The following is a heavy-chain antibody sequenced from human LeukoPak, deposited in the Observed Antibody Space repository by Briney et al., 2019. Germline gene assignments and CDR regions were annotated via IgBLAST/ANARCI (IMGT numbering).Heavy chain of an antibody. Sequence: PSQTLSLTCTVSGGSISSGSYYWSWIRQPPGKGLEWIGYIYYSGSTNYNPSLKSRVTISVDTSKNQFSLKLSSVTAADTAVYYWARDRSSSRAFDIWGQGTMVTVSS. CDR3: ARDRSSSRAFDI. CDR1: GGSISSGSYY. J-gene: IGHJ3*02. V-gene: IGHV4-61*01. CDR2: IYYSGST. D-gene: IGHD6-6*01.